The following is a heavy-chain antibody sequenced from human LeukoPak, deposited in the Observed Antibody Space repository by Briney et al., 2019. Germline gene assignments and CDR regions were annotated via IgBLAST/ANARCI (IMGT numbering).Heavy chain of an antibody. D-gene: IGHD3-3*01. V-gene: IGHV3-30*18. CDR2: ISYDGSNK. J-gene: IGHJ5*02. CDR1: GFTFSSYG. Sequence: GGSLRLSCAASGFTFSSYGMHWVRQAPGKGLGWVAVISYDGSNKYYADSVKGRVTMSRDSSKNTLYMQMNSLRAEDTAVYYCAKDGYPNYDFWSGSLGPWGQGTLVTVSS. CDR3: AKDGYPNYDFWSGSLGP.